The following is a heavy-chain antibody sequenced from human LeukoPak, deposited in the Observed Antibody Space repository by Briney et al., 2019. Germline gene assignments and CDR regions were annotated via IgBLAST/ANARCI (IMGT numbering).Heavy chain of an antibody. CDR3: ARGSMVRGVSRPFYFDY. V-gene: IGHV4-34*01. J-gene: IGHJ4*02. CDR1: GGSFSRYY. Sequence: SETLSLTCAVYGGSFSRYYWSSIRQPPGKGLEWIGEGNHSGSTNYNPSLKSRVTISVDTSKNQFSLKLSSVTAAATAMYYCARGSMVRGVSRPFYFDYWGQGTLVTVSS. D-gene: IGHD3-10*01. CDR2: GNHSGST.